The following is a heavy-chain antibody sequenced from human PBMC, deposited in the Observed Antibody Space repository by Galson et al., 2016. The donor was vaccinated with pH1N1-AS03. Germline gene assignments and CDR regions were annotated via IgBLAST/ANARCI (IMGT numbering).Heavy chain of an antibody. Sequence: SVKVSCKASGDSFSKYVISWVRQAPGQGLQWMGRIIPNLGVTNYAQRFQARVTITADKSSSTVYMEVTNLTSEDTAIYYCAHNQAYGYNYWFDPWGQGTLVTVSS. CDR2: IIPNLGVT. V-gene: IGHV1-69*04. CDR3: AHNQAYGYNYWFDP. J-gene: IGHJ5*02. D-gene: IGHD5-24*01. CDR1: GDSFSKYV.